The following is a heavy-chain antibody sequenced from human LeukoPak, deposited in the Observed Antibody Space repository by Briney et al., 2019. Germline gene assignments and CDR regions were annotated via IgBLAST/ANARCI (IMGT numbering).Heavy chain of an antibody. J-gene: IGHJ6*03. D-gene: IGHD3-10*01. CDR1: GFTFSSYA. CDR3: ARDPYGSGSYWAGYYYYMDV. Sequence: EAGGSLRLSCAASGFTFSSYAMSWVRQAPGKGLEWVSGITGSGSGGRTYYADSVKSRFTISRDNAKNSLYLQMNSLRAEDTAVYYCARDPYGSGSYWAGYYYYMDVWGKGTTVTISS. V-gene: IGHV3-23*01. CDR2: GSGSGGRT.